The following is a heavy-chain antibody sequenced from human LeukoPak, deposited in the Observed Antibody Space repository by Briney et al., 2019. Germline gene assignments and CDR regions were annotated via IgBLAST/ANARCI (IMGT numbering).Heavy chain of an antibody. CDR3: ARDHYYDGRGRFDP. D-gene: IGHD3-16*01. CDR2: VYFDEGT. Sequence: SETLSLTCSVSGGSVTIGPYDWAWIREPPGKGLEWLGSVYFDEGTHYNRAIQSRVAISVDTSKNQYSLRMSSVTAAYTAVYYCARDHYYDGRGRFDPWGQRILVTVSS. CDR1: GGSVTIGPYD. V-gene: IGHV4-39*07. J-gene: IGHJ5*02.